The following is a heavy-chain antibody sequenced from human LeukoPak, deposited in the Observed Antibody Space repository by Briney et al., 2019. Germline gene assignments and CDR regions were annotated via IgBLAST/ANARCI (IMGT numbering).Heavy chain of an antibody. J-gene: IGHJ5*02. Sequence: PSETLSLTCTVSGGSISNYYWSWVRQPAGKGLEWIGRIYSSGTTIYNPSLKSRVTMSVDTSKNQFSLKLSSVTAADTAVYFCASGSSGYDPWGQGTLVTVSS. CDR2: IYSSGTT. V-gene: IGHV4-4*07. D-gene: IGHD5-12*01. CDR1: GGSISNYY. CDR3: ASGSSGYDP.